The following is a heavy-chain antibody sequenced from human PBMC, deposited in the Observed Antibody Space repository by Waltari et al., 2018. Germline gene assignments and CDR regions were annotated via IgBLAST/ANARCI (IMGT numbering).Heavy chain of an antibody. CDR1: GGSISSGGYY. V-gene: IGHV4-31*03. D-gene: IGHD2-15*01. J-gene: IGHJ4*02. Sequence: QVQLQESGPGLVKPSQTLSLTCTVSGGSISSGGYYWSWIRQHPGKGLEWIGYIYSSGSTYYNPSLKSRVTISVDTSKNQFSLKLSSVTAADTAVYYCARSRYCSGGSCYGGFRYWGQGTLVTVSS. CDR2: IYSSGST. CDR3: ARSRYCSGGSCYGGFRY.